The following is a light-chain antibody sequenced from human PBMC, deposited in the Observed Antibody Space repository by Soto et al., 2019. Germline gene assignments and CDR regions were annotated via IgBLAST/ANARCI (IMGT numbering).Light chain of an antibody. CDR1: HGIRNF. V-gene: IGKV1-17*01. J-gene: IGKJ2*01. Sequence: DIQMTQSPSSLSASAGDRVTITCRASHGIRNFLGWYQQKPGKAPKRLIHAASSLESGVPSRFSGSGSGTEFTLTISSLQPEDFATYYCLQPNTYPFTFGQGTKVEIK. CDR2: AAS. CDR3: LQPNTYPFT.